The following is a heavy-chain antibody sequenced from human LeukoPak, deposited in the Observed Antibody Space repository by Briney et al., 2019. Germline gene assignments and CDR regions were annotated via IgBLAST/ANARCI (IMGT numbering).Heavy chain of an antibody. CDR2: ISTSGSTI. V-gene: IGHV3-48*03. CDR3: AIYSTLDY. Sequence: GGSLRLSCAASGFTFSSYEMNWVRLAPGKGLEWVSYISTSGSTIYYADSVKGRFTISRDNAKNSLYLQMNSLRAEDTAVYYCAIYSTLDYWGQGTLVTVSS. D-gene: IGHD6-13*01. CDR1: GFTFSSYE. J-gene: IGHJ4*02.